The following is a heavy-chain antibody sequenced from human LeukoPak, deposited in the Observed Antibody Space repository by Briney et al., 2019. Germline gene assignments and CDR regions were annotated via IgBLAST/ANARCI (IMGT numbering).Heavy chain of an antibody. CDR1: GGSITSSNW. CDR3: ARDSRGDYYDSSGYVFDY. Sequence: PSETLSLTCAVSGGSITSSNWWSWVRQPPGKGLEWIGEIYHSGSTNYNPSLKSRVTISVDTSKNQFSLKLSSVTAADTAVYYCARDSRGDYYDSSGYVFDYWGQGTLVTVSS. J-gene: IGHJ4*02. CDR2: IYHSGST. D-gene: IGHD3-22*01. V-gene: IGHV4-4*02.